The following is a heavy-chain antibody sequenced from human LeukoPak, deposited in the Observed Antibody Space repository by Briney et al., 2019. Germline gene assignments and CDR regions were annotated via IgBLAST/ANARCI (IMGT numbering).Heavy chain of an antibody. CDR1: GGSISSGDYF. CDR2: IYYTGST. Sequence: TSQTLSLTCTVSGGSISSGDYFWSWIRQPPGKGPGWIGYIYYTGSTYYNPSLKSRVTISVDTSKNQFSLKLSSVTAADTAVYYCARYTSGQYYFDYWGQGTLVTASS. V-gene: IGHV4-30-4*01. CDR3: ARYTSGQYYFDY. J-gene: IGHJ4*02. D-gene: IGHD6-19*01.